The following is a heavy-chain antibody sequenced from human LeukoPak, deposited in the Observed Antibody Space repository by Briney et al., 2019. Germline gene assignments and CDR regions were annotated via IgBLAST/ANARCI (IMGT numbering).Heavy chain of an antibody. CDR2: IYYSGST. CDR1: GGSISSYY. V-gene: IGHV4-59*12. Sequence: PSETLPLTCTVSGGSISSYYWSWIRQPPGKGLEWIGYIYYSGSTNYNPSLKSRVTISVDTSKNQFSLKLSSVTAADTAVYYCARAGRGGAYSTWGQGTLVTVSS. J-gene: IGHJ5*02. D-gene: IGHD2-21*01. CDR3: ARAGRGGAYST.